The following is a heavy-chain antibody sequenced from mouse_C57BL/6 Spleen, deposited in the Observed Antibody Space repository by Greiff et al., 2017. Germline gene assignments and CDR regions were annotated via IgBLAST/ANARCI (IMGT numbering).Heavy chain of an antibody. V-gene: IGHV1-81*01. D-gene: IGHD2-2*01. CDR1: GYTFTSYG. Sequence: VKVVESGAELARPGASVKLSCKASGYTFTSYGISWVKQRTGQGLEWIGEIYPRSGNTYYNEKFKGKATLTADKSSSTAYMELRSLTSEDSAVYFCARWGMVTRAWFAYWGQGTLVTVSA. CDR3: ARWGMVTRAWFAY. CDR2: IYPRSGNT. J-gene: IGHJ3*01.